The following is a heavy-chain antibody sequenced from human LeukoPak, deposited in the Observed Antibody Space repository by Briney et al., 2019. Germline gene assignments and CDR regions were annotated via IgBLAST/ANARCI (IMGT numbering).Heavy chain of an antibody. Sequence: PGGSLRLSCAASGFTFTNYWMSWVRQAPGKGLEWVANIKQDGSEKYYVDSVKGRFTISRDNAKNSLYLQMSSLRAEDTALYYCATLPYCSSTSCYDYWGQGTLVTVS. D-gene: IGHD2-2*01. CDR1: GFTFTNYW. CDR2: IKQDGSEK. J-gene: IGHJ4*02. CDR3: ATLPYCSSTSCYDY. V-gene: IGHV3-7*01.